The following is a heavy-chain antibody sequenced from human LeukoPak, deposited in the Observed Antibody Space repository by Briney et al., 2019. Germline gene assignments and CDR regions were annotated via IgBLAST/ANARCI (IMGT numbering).Heavy chain of an antibody. Sequence: PGGSLRLSCSASGFTFSSYEMNWVRQAPGKGLEWVSYISSSGSTIYYADSVKGRFTISRDNAKNSLYLQMNSLRAEDTAVYYCARLMWGGSYGVDYWGQGTLVTVSS. CDR3: ARLMWGGSYGVDY. J-gene: IGHJ4*02. D-gene: IGHD3-16*01. CDR2: ISSSGSTI. V-gene: IGHV3-48*03. CDR1: GFTFSSYE.